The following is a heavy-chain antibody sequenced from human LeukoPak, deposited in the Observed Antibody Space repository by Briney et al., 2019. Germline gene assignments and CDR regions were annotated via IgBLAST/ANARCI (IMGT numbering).Heavy chain of an antibody. CDR2: ISSSGSYI. V-gene: IGHV3-21*01. J-gene: IGHJ4*02. D-gene: IGHD2-15*01. CDR1: GFTFNNFY. CDR3: ARSKYCSGGCWYDFDY. Sequence: PGGSLRLSCAASGFTFNNFYMNWVRQAPGKGLEWVSSISSSGSYIYYADSVKGRLTISRDNAKNSLYLQMSSLGVEDTAVYYCARSKYCSGGCWYDFDYWGQGTLVTVSS.